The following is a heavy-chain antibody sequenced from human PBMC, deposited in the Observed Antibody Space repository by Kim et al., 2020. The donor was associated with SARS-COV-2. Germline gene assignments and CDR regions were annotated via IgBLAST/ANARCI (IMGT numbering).Heavy chain of an antibody. CDR1: GFTFDDYT. V-gene: IGHV3-43*01. CDR2: ISWDGGST. Sequence: GGSLRLSCAASGFTFDDYTMHWVRQAPGKGLEWVSLISWDGGSTYYADSVKGRFTISRDNSKKSLYLQMNSLRTEDTALYYCAKDEMERYYYGSGSFVDYWGQGTLVTVSS. D-gene: IGHD3-10*01. J-gene: IGHJ4*02. CDR3: AKDEMERYYYGSGSFVDY.